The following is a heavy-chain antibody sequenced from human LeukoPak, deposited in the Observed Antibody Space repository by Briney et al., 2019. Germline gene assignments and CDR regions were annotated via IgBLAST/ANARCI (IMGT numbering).Heavy chain of an antibody. V-gene: IGHV4-59*08. CDR1: GGSISSYY. D-gene: IGHD6-6*01. CDR2: IYYSGST. CDR3: ARWGKASIAARPRFDY. J-gene: IGHJ4*02. Sequence: SETLSLTCTVSGGSISSYYWSWIRQPPGKGLEWIGYIYYSGSTNYNPSLKSRVTISVDTSKNQFSLKLSSVTAADTAVYYCARWGKASIAARPRFDYWGQGTLVTVSS.